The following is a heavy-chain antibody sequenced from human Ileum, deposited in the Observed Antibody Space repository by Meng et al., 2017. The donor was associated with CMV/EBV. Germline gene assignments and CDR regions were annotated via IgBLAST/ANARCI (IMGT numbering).Heavy chain of an antibody. CDR2: IRYDGTNK. J-gene: IGHJ4*02. CDR1: GFTFSTNG. Sequence: APSGFTFSTNGMHWVRQAPGRGLEWVAFIRYDGTNKNYGDSVKGRFTISRDNSKNTLYLQMNSLRTEDTAVYYCAKEASGLPGHFDNWGQGTLVTVSS. D-gene: IGHD3-10*01. V-gene: IGHV3-30*02. CDR3: AKEASGLPGHFDN.